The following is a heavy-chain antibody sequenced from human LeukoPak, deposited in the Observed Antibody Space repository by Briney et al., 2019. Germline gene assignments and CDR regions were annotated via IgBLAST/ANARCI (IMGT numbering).Heavy chain of an antibody. Sequence: GGSLRLSCAASGFTFSLHAMHWVRQAPGKGLEWVTMVWREEIKKFYADSVKVQLTNSKDNSKNTVSLEMNNLSVEDTAVYYCVTDPPDSGWAFDSWGQGILVTVSS. CDR2: VWREEIKK. V-gene: IGHV3-33*03. D-gene: IGHD6-19*01. J-gene: IGHJ4*02. CDR1: GFTFSLHA. CDR3: VTDPPDSGWAFDS.